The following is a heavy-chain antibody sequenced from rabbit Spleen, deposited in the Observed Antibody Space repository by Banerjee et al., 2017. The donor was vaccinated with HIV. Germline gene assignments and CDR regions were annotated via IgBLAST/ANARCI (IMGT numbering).Heavy chain of an antibody. D-gene: IGHD1-1*01. V-gene: IGHV1S40*01. J-gene: IGHJ2*01. CDR1: GFSFNNNYY. CDR2: IDTNDGDT. CDR3: ARNYVNAFDP. Sequence: QSLEESGGGLVQPEGSLTLTCTASGFSFNNNYYMCWVRQAPGKGLEWIACIDTNDGDTDYANWPKGRFTISKTSSTTVTLQVTSLTAADTATYFCARNYVNAFDPWGQGTLVTVS.